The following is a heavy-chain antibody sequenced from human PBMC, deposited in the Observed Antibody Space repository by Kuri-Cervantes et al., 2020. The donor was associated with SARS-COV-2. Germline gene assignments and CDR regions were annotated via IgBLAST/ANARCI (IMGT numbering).Heavy chain of an antibody. J-gene: IGHJ4*02. CDR3: AREGITMVRGVTFDY. V-gene: IGHV1-2*02. D-gene: IGHD3-10*01. Sequence: ASVKVSCKASGYTFTGYYMHWVRQAPGQGLEWMGWINPNSGGTNYAQRFQGRVTMTRDTSISTAYMELSRLRSDDTAVYYRAREGITMVRGVTFDYWGQGTLVTVSS. CDR2: INPNSGGT. CDR1: GYTFTGYY.